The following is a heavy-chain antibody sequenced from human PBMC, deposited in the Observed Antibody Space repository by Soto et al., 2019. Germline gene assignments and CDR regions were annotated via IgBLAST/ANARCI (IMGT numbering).Heavy chain of an antibody. D-gene: IGHD1-26*01. CDR2: ISWNSGKI. V-gene: IGHV3-9*01. Sequence: GGSLRLSCAASGFTFDDYAMHWVRQAPGKGLEWVSGISWNSGKIVYADSVKGRFTISRDNAKNSLYLQMNSLRAEDTAFYYCARDRRATTIQSMDVWGKGTTVTVSS. J-gene: IGHJ6*03. CDR3: ARDRRATTIQSMDV. CDR1: GFTFDDYA.